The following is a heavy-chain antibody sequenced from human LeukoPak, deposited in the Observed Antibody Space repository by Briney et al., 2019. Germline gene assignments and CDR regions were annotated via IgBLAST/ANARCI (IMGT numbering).Heavy chain of an antibody. V-gene: IGHV4-39*07. CDR2: IYYSGS. CDR3: ARGVENRAYCSSTSCYRNYYYYYYMDV. CDR1: GGSISGSSYY. D-gene: IGHD2-2*01. Sequence: SETLSHTCTDSGGSISGSSYYRGWIRQPPGKGLEWIGSIYYSGSTISVDTSKNQFSLKLSSVTAADTAVYYCARGVENRAYCSSTSCYRNYYYYYYMDVWGKGTTVTVSS. J-gene: IGHJ6*03.